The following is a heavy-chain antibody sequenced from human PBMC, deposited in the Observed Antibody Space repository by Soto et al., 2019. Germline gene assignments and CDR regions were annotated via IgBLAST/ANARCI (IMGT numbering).Heavy chain of an antibody. CDR3: ASCSGYDQGYFDY. J-gene: IGHJ4*02. D-gene: IGHD5-12*01. CDR1: GFTVSSNY. V-gene: IGHV3-53*01. CDR2: IYSGGST. Sequence: EVQLVESGGGLIQPGGSLRLSCAASGFTVSSNYMSWVRQAPGKGLEWVSVIYSGGSTYYADSVKGRFTISRDNSKNTLYLQMNSLRAEDTAVYYCASCSGYDQGYFDYWGQGTLVTVSS.